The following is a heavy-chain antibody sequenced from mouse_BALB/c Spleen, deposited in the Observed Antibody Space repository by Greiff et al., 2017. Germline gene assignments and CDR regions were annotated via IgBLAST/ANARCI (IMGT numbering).Heavy chain of an antibody. Sequence: EVHLVESGGDLVKPGGSLKLSCAASGFTFSSYGMSWVRQTPDKRLEWVATISSGGSYTYYPDSVKGRFTISRDNAKNTLYLQMSSLKSEDTAMYYCARQGDGNYVVYWGQGTTLTVSS. CDR1: GFTFSSYG. CDR3: ARQGDGNYVVY. J-gene: IGHJ2*01. D-gene: IGHD2-1*01. V-gene: IGHV5-6*01. CDR2: ISSGGSYT.